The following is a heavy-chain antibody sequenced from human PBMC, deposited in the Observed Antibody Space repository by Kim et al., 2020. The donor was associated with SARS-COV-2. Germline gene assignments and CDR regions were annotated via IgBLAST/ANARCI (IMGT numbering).Heavy chain of an antibody. V-gene: IGHV3-30*18. CDR2: ISYDGSNK. J-gene: IGHJ6*02. Sequence: GGSLRLSCAASGFTFSSYGMHWVRQAPGKGLEWVAVISYDGSNKYYADSVKGRFTISRDNSKNTLYLQMNSLRAEDTAVYYCAKDENGSGSFYGMDVWGQGTTVTVSS. CDR3: AKDENGSGSFYGMDV. CDR1: GFTFSSYG. D-gene: IGHD3-10*01.